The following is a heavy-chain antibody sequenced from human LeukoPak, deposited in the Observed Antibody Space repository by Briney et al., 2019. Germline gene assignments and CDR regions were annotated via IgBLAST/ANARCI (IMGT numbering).Heavy chain of an antibody. CDR1: GFTLSGYW. CDR3: ARSSKAESTRYSSGWYSGPPYYYGMDV. J-gene: IGHJ6*02. Sequence: GGSLRLSCAASGFTLSGYWMSWVRQAPGKGPERVANIKQDGGEKYYVDSVKGRFTISRYKAKNSLYLQMNSLRAEDTAVYYCARSSKAESTRYSSGWYSGPPYYYGMDVWGQGTTVTVSS. CDR2: IKQDGGEK. V-gene: IGHV3-7*05. D-gene: IGHD6-19*01.